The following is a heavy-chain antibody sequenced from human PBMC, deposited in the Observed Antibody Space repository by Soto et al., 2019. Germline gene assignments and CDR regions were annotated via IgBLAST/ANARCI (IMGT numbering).Heavy chain of an antibody. CDR2: MNPSTGNT. J-gene: IGHJ5*02. CDR1: GYTFTSYD. Sequence: QVQLVQSGAEVKKPGASVKVSCKASGYTFTSYDIIWVRQATGQGLEWMGWMNPSTGNTDSAEKFQGRLTMTSTTSISTVYMELSSLSFEDTAVYYCARGRIIVAGGFDPWGQGTLVTVSS. CDR3: ARGRIIVAGGFDP. V-gene: IGHV1-8*01. D-gene: IGHD6-19*01.